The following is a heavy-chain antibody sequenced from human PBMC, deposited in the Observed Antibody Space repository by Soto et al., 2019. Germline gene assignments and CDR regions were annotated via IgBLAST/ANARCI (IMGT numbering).Heavy chain of an antibody. J-gene: IGHJ4*02. CDR3: ARDFLYSSSWLDRSEFDY. CDR1: GFTFSSYG. Sequence: GGSLRLSCAASGFTFSSYGMHWVRQAPGKGLEWVAVIWYDGSNKYYADSVKGRFTISRDNSKNTLYLQMNSLRAEDTAVYYCARDFLYSSSWLDRSEFDYWGQGTLVTVSS. CDR2: IWYDGSNK. V-gene: IGHV3-33*01. D-gene: IGHD6-13*01.